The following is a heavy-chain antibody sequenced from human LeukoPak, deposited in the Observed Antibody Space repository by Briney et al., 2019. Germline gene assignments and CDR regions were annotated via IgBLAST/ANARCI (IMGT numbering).Heavy chain of an antibody. V-gene: IGHV4-38-2*02. J-gene: IGHJ4*02. CDR3: ARAPGYRSFLDY. Sequence: PSETLSLTCTVSGYSISSGYYWGWIRQPPGKGLEWIGSLSHSGSSYYNPSLKSRVTTSLDTSKNQFSLNLSSVTAADTAVYYCARAPGYRSFLDYWGQGTLVTVSS. CDR2: LSHSGSS. D-gene: IGHD6-13*01. CDR1: GYSISSGYY.